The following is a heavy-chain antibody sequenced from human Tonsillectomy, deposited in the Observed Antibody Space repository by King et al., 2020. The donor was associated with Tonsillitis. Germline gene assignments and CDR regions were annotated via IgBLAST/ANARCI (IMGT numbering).Heavy chain of an antibody. CDR3: ARLSQYYDDSSGYPLVDY. CDR1: GGSISSYY. D-gene: IGHD3-22*01. Sequence: VQLQESGPGLVKPSETLSLTCTVSGGSISSYYWSWIRQPPGKGLEWIGYIYYIGSTNYNPSLKSRVTISVDTSKNQFSLKLSSVTAADTAVYYCARLSQYYDDSSGYPLVDYWGQGTLVTVSS. J-gene: IGHJ4*02. V-gene: IGHV4-59*08. CDR2: IYYIGST.